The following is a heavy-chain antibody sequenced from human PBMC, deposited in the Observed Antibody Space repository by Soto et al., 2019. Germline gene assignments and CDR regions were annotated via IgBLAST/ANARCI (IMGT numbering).Heavy chain of an antibody. CDR3: ARVDSSAMLDY. D-gene: IGHD2-2*01. CDR1: GGSFSGYY. J-gene: IGHJ4*02. Sequence: SETLSLTCAVYGGSFSGYYWSWIRQHPGKGLEWIGYIYYSGSTYYNPSLKSRVTISVDTSKNQFSLKLSSVTAADTAVYYCARVDSSAMLDYWGQGTLVTV. CDR2: IYYSGST. V-gene: IGHV4-31*11.